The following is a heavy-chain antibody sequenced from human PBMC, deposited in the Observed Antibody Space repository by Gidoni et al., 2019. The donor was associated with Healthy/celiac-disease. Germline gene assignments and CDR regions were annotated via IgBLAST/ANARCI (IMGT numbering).Heavy chain of an antibody. CDR2: ISSSGSTI. V-gene: IGHV3-48*03. Sequence: EVQLVESGGGLVQPGGSLSLSCAASRFTFSSYEMNWVRQAPGKGLEWVSYISSSGSTIYYADSVKGRFTISRDNAKNSLYLQMNSLRAEDTAVYYCARDFYGDHYLYWGQGTLVTVSS. D-gene: IGHD4-17*01. CDR1: RFTFSSYE. J-gene: IGHJ4*02. CDR3: ARDFYGDHYLY.